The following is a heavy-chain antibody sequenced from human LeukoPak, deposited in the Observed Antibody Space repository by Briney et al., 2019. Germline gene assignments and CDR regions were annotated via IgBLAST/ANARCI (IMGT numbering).Heavy chain of an antibody. J-gene: IGHJ4*02. CDR2: IRCDGSNK. CDR3: AKEGLWFGDRSFDY. D-gene: IGHD3-10*01. CDR1: GFTFSSYG. Sequence: GGSLRLSCAASGFTFSSYGMHWVRQAPGKGLEWVAFIRCDGSNKYYADSVKGRFTISRDNSKNTLYLQMNSLRAEDTAVYYCAKEGLWFGDRSFDYWGQGTLVTVSS. V-gene: IGHV3-30*02.